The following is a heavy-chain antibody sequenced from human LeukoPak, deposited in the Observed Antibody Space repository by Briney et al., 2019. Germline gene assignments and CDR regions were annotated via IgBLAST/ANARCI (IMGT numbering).Heavy chain of an antibody. Sequence: ASVKVSCKASGYTFSDYYIHWVRQSPGQGLEWMGWINTKGASTKYAQKFQGRVTMTRDTSINTVYMELSRLTSDDTAIYYCARDAEYGSGSMWLLDPWGQGTQVTASS. V-gene: IGHV1-2*02. CDR2: INTKGAST. J-gene: IGHJ5*02. CDR3: ARDAEYGSGSMWLLDP. CDR1: GYTFSDYY. D-gene: IGHD3-10*01.